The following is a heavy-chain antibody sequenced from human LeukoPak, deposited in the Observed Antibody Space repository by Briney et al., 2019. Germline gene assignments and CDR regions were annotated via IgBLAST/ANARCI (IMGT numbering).Heavy chain of an antibody. CDR1: GLMFSSYW. CDR3: ARVSIAGSTIAFDM. Sequence: GGSLRLSCAASGLMFSSYWMTWVRQAPGKGLEWVANIKQDGSERHYVDSVKGRFTISKDNAKNSLYLQMDSLRVEGTAVYYCARVSIAGSTIAFDMWGQGTMVTVSS. J-gene: IGHJ3*02. V-gene: IGHV3-7*01. CDR2: IKQDGSER. D-gene: IGHD2-15*01.